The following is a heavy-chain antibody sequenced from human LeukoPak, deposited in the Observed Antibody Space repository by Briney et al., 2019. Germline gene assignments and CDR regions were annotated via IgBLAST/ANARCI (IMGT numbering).Heavy chain of an antibody. CDR1: GYTFTGYY. V-gene: IGHV1-2*02. Sequence: ASVKASCKASGYTFTGYYMHWVRQAPGQGLEWMGWINPNSGGTNYAQKFQGRVTMTRDTSISTAYMELSRLRSDDTAVYYCAREGGITGTYWFDPWGQGTLVTVSS. CDR2: INPNSGGT. J-gene: IGHJ5*02. D-gene: IGHD1-7*01. CDR3: AREGGITGTYWFDP.